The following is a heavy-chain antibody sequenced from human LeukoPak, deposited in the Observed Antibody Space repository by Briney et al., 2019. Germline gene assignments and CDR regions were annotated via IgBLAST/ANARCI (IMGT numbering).Heavy chain of an antibody. CDR2: IYHSGST. D-gene: IGHD4-17*01. Sequence: SETLSLTCTVSGGSISSGGYYWSWIRQPPGKGLEWIGYIYHSGSTYYNPSLKSRVTISVDRSKNQFSLKLSSVTAADTAVYYCARGKSNGFVLDNWGQGTLVAVSS. J-gene: IGHJ4*02. CDR1: GGSISSGGYY. CDR3: ARGKSNGFVLDN. V-gene: IGHV4-30-2*01.